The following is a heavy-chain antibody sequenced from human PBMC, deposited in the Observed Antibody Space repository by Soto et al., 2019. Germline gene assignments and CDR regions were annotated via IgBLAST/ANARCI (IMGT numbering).Heavy chain of an antibody. Sequence: SGPTLVNPTQTLTLTCTFSGLSLSTSGVGVGWIRQPPGKALEWLALIYWNDDKRYSPSLKSRLTITKDTSKNQVVLTMTNMDPVDTATYYCARYYDFWRFDPWGQGTLVTVSS. V-gene: IGHV2-5*01. D-gene: IGHD3-3*01. CDR2: IYWNDDK. J-gene: IGHJ5*02. CDR1: GLSLSTSGVG. CDR3: ARYYDFWRFDP.